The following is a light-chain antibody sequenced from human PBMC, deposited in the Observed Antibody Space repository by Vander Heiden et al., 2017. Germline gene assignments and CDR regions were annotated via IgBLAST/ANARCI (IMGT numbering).Light chain of an antibody. Sequence: DIQMTQSPSSLSASVGDRVTITCRASQSISSYLNWYQQKPGKAPKLLIYAASSLQSGVPSRFSGTGSGTDFTLTISRLQPEDFATYYCQRSYSTRPGFGHGTRVDMK. CDR2: AAS. V-gene: IGKV1-39*01. J-gene: IGKJ3*01. CDR1: QSISSY. CDR3: QRSYSTRPG.